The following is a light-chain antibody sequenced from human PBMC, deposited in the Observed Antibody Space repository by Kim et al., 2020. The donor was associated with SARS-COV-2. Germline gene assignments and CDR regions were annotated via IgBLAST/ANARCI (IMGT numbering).Light chain of an antibody. CDR2: GAS. CDR1: QSISSN. J-gene: IGKJ1*01. CDR3: QQYNNWPPSWT. Sequence: EILMTQSPATLSLSPGERATLSCRASQSISSNLAWYQQKPGQALRLLIYGASTRATGIPARFSGSWSGTEFTLTISSLQSEDFAVYYCQQYNNWPPSWTFGQATKVEIK. V-gene: IGKV3-15*01.